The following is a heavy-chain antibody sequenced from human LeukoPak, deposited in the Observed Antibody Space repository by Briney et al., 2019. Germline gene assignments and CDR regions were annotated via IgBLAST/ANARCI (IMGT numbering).Heavy chain of an antibody. D-gene: IGHD3-9*01. V-gene: IGHV3-30*19. CDR2: ISYDGNNK. J-gene: IGHJ4*02. Sequence: GGSLRLSCATSGFTFTSYAMHWVRQAPGKGLEWVAIISYDGNNKYHADSVKGRFTISRDNSKNTLYLQMNSLRAEDTAVYYCAREVTVTGPDRKFDYWGQGTLVTVSS. CDR1: GFTFTSYA. CDR3: AREVTVTGPDRKFDY.